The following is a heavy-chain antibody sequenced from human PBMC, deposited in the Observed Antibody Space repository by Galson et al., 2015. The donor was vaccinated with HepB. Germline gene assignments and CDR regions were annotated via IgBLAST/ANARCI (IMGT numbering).Heavy chain of an antibody. CDR2: IWYDGSET. J-gene: IGHJ4*02. Sequence: SLRLSCAASGFPFNTYTMNWVRQAPGKGLEWVALIWYDGSETYYSDSVKGRFIISRDNSKNTLFLQMNSLRAEDTAVYFCARVKNSYYDSSGYQGFVDYWGQGTLVTVSS. CDR3: ARVKNSYYDSSGYQGFVDY. CDR1: GFPFNTYT. V-gene: IGHV3-33*08. D-gene: IGHD3-22*01.